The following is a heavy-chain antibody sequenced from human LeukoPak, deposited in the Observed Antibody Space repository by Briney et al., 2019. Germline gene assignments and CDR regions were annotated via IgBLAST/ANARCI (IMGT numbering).Heavy chain of an antibody. Sequence: SETLSLTCTVSGYSFSSGYYWGWIRQPPGKGLEWIGSIYHSGSTYYNPSLKSRVTISVDTSKNQFSLKLSSVTAADTAVYYCARDPPGGDYWGQGTLVTVSS. CDR3: ARDPPGGDY. CDR1: GYSFSSGYY. D-gene: IGHD1-26*01. V-gene: IGHV4-38-2*02. CDR2: IYHSGST. J-gene: IGHJ4*02.